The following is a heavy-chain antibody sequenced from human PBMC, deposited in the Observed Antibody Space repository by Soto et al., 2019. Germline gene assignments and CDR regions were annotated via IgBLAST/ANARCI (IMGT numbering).Heavy chain of an antibody. CDR2: IYYSGST. CDR3: ARVVYYDSSGYPLSGWFDP. D-gene: IGHD3-22*01. V-gene: IGHV4-31*03. Sequence: PSETLSLTCTVSGGSISRGGYYWSWIRQHPGKGLEWIGYIYYSGSTYYNPSLKSRVTISVDTSKNQFSLKLSSVTAADTAVYYCARVVYYDSSGYPLSGWFDPWGQGTLVTVSS. J-gene: IGHJ5*02. CDR1: GGSISRGGYY.